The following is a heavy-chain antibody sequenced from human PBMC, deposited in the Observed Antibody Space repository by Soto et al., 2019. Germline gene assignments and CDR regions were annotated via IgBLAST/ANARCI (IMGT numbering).Heavy chain of an antibody. D-gene: IGHD6-13*01. J-gene: IGHJ6*02. CDR1: GGTFSSYA. Sequence: GASVKVSCKASGGTFSSYAISWVRQAPGQGLEWMGGIIPIFGTANYAQKFQGRVAITADESTSTAYMELSSLRSEDTAVYYCARWGLSGAACTLAGFRPDHYYYYGMDVWGQGTTVTVSS. V-gene: IGHV1-69*13. CDR3: ARWGLSGAACTLAGFRPDHYYYYGMDV. CDR2: IIPIFGTA.